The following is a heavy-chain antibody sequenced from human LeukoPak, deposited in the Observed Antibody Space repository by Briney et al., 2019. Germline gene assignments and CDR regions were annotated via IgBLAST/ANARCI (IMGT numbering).Heavy chain of an antibody. D-gene: IGHD1-26*01. V-gene: IGHV1-69*01. Sequence: GSSVKVSCKASGGTFNNYAISWVRQAPGQGLEWMGGIIPIFGTANYAQKLQGRVTITADDSTSTAYMELSSLRSEDTAVYYCARDTVGATTLDYWGQGTLVTVSS. CDR3: ARDTVGATTLDY. J-gene: IGHJ4*02. CDR1: GGTFNNYA. CDR2: IIPIFGTA.